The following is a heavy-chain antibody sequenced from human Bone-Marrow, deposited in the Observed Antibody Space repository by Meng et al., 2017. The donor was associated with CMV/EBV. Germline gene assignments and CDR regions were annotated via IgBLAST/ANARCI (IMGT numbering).Heavy chain of an antibody. Sequence: GESLKISCAASGFTFSSYAMSWVRQAPGKGLEWVSAISGSGGSTYYADSVKGRFTVSRDDSENTLHLQLNSLRSEDTAVYYCARGGRDNVLKAAVVPLFDPWGQGTLVTVSS. CDR3: ARGGRDNVLKAAVVPLFDP. CDR1: GFTFSSYA. D-gene: IGHD2-8*01. J-gene: IGHJ5*02. V-gene: IGHV3-23*01. CDR2: ISGSGGST.